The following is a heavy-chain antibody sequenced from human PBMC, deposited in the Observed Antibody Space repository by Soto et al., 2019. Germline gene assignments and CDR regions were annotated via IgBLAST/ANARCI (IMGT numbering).Heavy chain of an antibody. CDR2: IKQDGSEK. Sequence: GGSLRLSCSAPGFTLSSHWISWGRQAPGKRLGWVAKIKQDGSEKYYVDSVKGRFTISRDNAKNSLYLQMNSLRAEDTAVYYCARFYYDSSGYLPSPYYYYYGMDVWGQGTTVTVSS. CDR3: ARFYYDSSGYLPSPYYYYYGMDV. CDR1: GFTLSSHW. D-gene: IGHD3-22*01. V-gene: IGHV3-7*04. J-gene: IGHJ6*02.